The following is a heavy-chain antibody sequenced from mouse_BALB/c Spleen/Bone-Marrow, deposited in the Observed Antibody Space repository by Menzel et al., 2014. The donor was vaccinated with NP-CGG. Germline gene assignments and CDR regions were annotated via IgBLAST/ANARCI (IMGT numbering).Heavy chain of an antibody. D-gene: IGHD4-1*01. CDR1: GFTFSTYG. CDR3: TRQRNWDHYAMDY. V-gene: IGHV5-6*01. CDR2: ISSGGGYT. Sequence: VQLQQPGGDLVKPGGSLKLSCAASGFTFSTYGMSWVRQTPDKRLEWVATISSGGGYTYYPDSVKGRFTISRDNANNTLCLQMSSLKSEDTAMYYCTRQRNWDHYAMDYWGQGTSVTVSS. J-gene: IGHJ4*01.